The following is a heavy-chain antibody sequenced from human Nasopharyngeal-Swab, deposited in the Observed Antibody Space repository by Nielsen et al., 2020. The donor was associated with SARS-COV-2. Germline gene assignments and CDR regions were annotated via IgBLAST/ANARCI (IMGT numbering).Heavy chain of an antibody. CDR2: VDYDGVRT. J-gene: IGHJ4*02. D-gene: IGHD5-18*01. Sequence: GGSLRLSCTGSGYTFSNYAISWVRQAPGQGLEWVSTVDYDGVRTHYADSVEGRFIISRGNSKNTVYLQIKSLGVEDAAVYYCATWMTAHFDYWGQGTLVT. CDR3: ATWMTAHFDY. V-gene: IGHV3-23*01. CDR1: GYTFSNYA.